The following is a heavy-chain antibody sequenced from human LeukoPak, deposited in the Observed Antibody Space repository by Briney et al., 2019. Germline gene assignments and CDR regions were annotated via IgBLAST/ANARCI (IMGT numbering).Heavy chain of an antibody. CDR1: GGSISSYY. Sequence: SETLSLTCTVSGGSISSYYWSWIRQPPGKGLEWIGYNSYSGNTNYNPSLKSRVTISVDTSKNHFSLNLSSVTAAGTAVYYCARVGSGSFDYWGQGTLVTVSS. J-gene: IGHJ4*02. CDR2: NSYSGNT. CDR3: ARVGSGSFDY. D-gene: IGHD1-26*01. V-gene: IGHV4-59*01.